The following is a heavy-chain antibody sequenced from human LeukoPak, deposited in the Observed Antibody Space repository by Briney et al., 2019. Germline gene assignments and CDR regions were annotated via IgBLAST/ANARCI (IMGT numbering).Heavy chain of an antibody. CDR2: IRSKAYGGTT. CDR3: TRESYDFWSGYYRRLDY. D-gene: IGHD3-3*01. V-gene: IGHV3-49*03. CDR1: GFTFGDYA. Sequence: QSGGSLRLSCTASGFTFGDYAMSWFRQAPGKGLEWVGFIRSKAYGGTTEYAASVKGRFTISRDDSKSIAYLQMNSLKTEDTAVYYCTRESYDFWSGYYRRLDYWGQGTLVTVSS. J-gene: IGHJ4*02.